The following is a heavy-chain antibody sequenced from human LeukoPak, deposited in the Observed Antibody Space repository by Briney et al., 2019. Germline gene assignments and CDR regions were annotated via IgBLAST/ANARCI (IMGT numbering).Heavy chain of an antibody. D-gene: IGHD3-3*01. CDR3: ARASITIFGVVTFLYYYYMDV. Sequence: SVKVSCKASGGTFSSYAISWVRQAPGQGLEWMGGIIPIFGTANYAQKFQGRVTITADESTSTAYMELSSMRSEDTAVYYCARASITIFGVVTFLYYYYMDVWGKGTTVTVSS. CDR2: IIPIFGTA. J-gene: IGHJ6*03. CDR1: GGTFSSYA. V-gene: IGHV1-69*13.